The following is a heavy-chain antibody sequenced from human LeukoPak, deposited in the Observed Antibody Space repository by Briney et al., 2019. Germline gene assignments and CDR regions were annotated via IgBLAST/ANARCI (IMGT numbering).Heavy chain of an antibody. D-gene: IGHD3-22*01. J-gene: IGHJ4*02. CDR1: GYSFTNYW. CDR3: ARRGYYDSSGYYHFDY. CDR2: IYPGDSDT. V-gene: IGHV5-51*01. Sequence: GESLKISCKGSGYSFTNYWIAWVRQMPGKGLEWMGIIYPGDSDTRYSPSFQGQVTISADKSLSTAYLQWSSLKASGTAMYYCARRGYYDSSGYYHFDYWGQGTLVSLSS.